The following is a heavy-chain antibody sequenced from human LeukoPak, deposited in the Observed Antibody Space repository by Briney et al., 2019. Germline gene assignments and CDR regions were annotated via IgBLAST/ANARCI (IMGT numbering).Heavy chain of an antibody. J-gene: IGHJ4*02. D-gene: IGHD3-10*01. CDR1: GYTFTTYE. Sequence: ASVKVSCKASGYTFTTYEIHWVRQATGQGLEWMGMINPSGASTTYAQKFQGRVTMTRDMSTSTVYMELSSLRSEDTAVYYCARSRTKAGTWGGYFDYWGQGTLVTVSS. CDR3: ARSRTKAGTWGGYFDY. V-gene: IGHV1-46*01. CDR2: INPSGAST.